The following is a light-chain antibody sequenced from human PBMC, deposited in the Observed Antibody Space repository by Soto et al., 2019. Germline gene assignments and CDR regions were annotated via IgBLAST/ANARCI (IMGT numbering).Light chain of an antibody. CDR2: KTS. CDR1: QSIRTL. CDR3: QQYSSYPWT. Sequence: DIQMTQSPSTLSGSVGDRVAITCRASQSIRTLLAWYQQKPGKAPNLLIYKTSVLESGVPSRFSGSGSGTEFTLTISSLLPDDFATYYCQQYSSYPWTFGQGTKVEIK. V-gene: IGKV1-5*03. J-gene: IGKJ1*01.